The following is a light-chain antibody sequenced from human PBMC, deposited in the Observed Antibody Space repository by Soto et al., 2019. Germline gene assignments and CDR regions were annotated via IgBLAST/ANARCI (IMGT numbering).Light chain of an antibody. Sequence: EVVLTHSPATLSLSPGDRASLSFNASQSVHNFLAWYQQKPGQAPRLLIYGASNRAAGIPDRFSGSGSGTDFTLTINSLEPEDFAVYYCQQRSNWPPITFGQGTRLEIK. CDR1: QSVHNF. CDR3: QQRSNWPPIT. CDR2: GAS. V-gene: IGKV3-11*01. J-gene: IGKJ5*01.